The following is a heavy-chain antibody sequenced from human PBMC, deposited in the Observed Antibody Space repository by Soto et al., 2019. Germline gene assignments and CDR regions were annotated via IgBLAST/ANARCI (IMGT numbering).Heavy chain of an antibody. J-gene: IGHJ4*02. CDR3: ARVAPVNRFDY. CDR1: GGSFSSYA. D-gene: IGHD3-16*02. Sequence: QVQLQQWGAGLLKPSETLSLTCAVFGGSFSSYAWTWIRQPPGKGLAWIGEINDSGSTNYNASLKSRVAISVDTSKNHFSLSLRSVTAADTAVYYCARVAPVNRFDYWGQGSLITVSS. V-gene: IGHV4-34*01. CDR2: INDSGST.